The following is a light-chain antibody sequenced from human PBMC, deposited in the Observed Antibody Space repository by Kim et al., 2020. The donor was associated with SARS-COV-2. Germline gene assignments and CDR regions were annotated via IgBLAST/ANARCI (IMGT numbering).Light chain of an antibody. CDR3: QQYGTSLTWT. J-gene: IGKJ1*01. CDR2: GAS. CDR1: QSVSSTY. Sequence: EIVLTQSPGTLSLSPGERATLSCRASQSVSSTYLVWYQQKPGQAPRLLIYGASSRAAGIPDRFSGSGSGTDFTLTISRLEAEDFAVYYCQQYGTSLTWTFGQGTKVDIK. V-gene: IGKV3-20*01.